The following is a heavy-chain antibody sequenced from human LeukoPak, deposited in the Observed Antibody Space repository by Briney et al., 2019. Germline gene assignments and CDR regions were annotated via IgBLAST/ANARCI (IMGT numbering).Heavy chain of an antibody. Sequence: ASVKVSCKASGYTFTDYYIHWVRQAPGHGLEWLGWMNVKTGATSSAQKFPGRFTTTRDTSIGTASMEFSSLTSDDTAVYYCARQSGTYWGLDYWGQGTLVTVSS. J-gene: IGHJ4*02. D-gene: IGHD1-26*01. CDR2: MNVKTGAT. CDR1: GYTFTDYY. V-gene: IGHV1-2*02. CDR3: ARQSGTYWGLDY.